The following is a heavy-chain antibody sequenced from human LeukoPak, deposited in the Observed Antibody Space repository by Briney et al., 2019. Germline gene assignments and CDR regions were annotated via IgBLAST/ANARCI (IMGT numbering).Heavy chain of an antibody. CDR3: AKDSAAVPGAWHYYDY. CDR1: GFIFSSSA. CDR2: VSGSGGST. D-gene: IGHD2-2*01. V-gene: IGHV3-23*01. Sequence: PGGSLRLSCAASGFIFSSSALTWVRQAPGKGLEWVSAVSGSGGSTYYADSVKGRFTISRDNSKNTLYLQMNSLRAEDTAVYYCAKDSAAVPGAWHYYDYWGQGTLVTVSS. J-gene: IGHJ4*02.